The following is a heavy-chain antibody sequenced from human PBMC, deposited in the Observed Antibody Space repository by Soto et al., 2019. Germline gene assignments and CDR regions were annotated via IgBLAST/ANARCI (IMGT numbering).Heavy chain of an antibody. Sequence: QLQLQESGSGLVKPSQTLSLTCAVSGGSISSGGYSWSWIRQPPGKCLEWIGYIYHSGSTYYNPSIKSRVTISVDRSKNQFSLKLSSVTAADTAVYYCASFYDSSGYHIWGQGTMVTVSS. D-gene: IGHD3-22*01. CDR2: IYHSGST. V-gene: IGHV4-30-2*01. CDR3: ASFYDSSGYHI. CDR1: GGSISSGGYS. J-gene: IGHJ3*02.